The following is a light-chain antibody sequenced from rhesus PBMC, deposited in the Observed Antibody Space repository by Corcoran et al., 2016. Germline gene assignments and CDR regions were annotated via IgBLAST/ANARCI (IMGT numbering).Light chain of an antibody. CDR3: QQHNGHPWT. J-gene: IGKJ1*01. CDR1: QAISSY. Sequence: DIQMTQSPSSLSASVGDTVTITCRASQAISSYLNWFQQKPGKSPNLLIFAASTLPSGFPSRFSGSGAGTDFTLTISSLQPEDIASYYCQQHNGHPWTFGQGTKVEIK. V-gene: IGKV1-28*03. CDR2: AAS.